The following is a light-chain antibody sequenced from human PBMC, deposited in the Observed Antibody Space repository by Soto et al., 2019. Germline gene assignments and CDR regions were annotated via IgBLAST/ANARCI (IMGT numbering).Light chain of an antibody. Sequence: QSVLTQPPSASGTPGQRVTISCSGSSSNIGSNTVNWYQQLPGTAPKLLIYSNNQRPSGVPDRFSGSKSGTSASLAISGLQAADAADDYCAAGDDSLHGPDVVFLGGTTLTLL. V-gene: IGLV1-44*01. CDR3: AAGDDSLHGPDVV. J-gene: IGLJ2*01. CDR1: SSNIGSNT. CDR2: SNN.